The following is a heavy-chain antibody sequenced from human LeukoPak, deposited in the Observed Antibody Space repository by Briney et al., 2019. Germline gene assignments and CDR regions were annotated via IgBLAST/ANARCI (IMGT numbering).Heavy chain of an antibody. D-gene: IGHD1-1*01. Sequence: GGSLRLSCAASGFTFSSYSMNWVRQAPGKGLEWVSTISSSSSYIYYADSVKGRFTISRDDAKNSLYLQMNSLRAEDTAVYYCARDPRGYNWNDVGYFDYWGQGTLVTVSS. CDR3: ARDPRGYNWNDVGYFDY. J-gene: IGHJ4*02. CDR1: GFTFSSYS. V-gene: IGHV3-21*01. CDR2: ISSSSSYI.